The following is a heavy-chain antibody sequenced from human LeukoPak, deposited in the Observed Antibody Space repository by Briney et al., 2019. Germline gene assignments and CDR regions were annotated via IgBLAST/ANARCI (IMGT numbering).Heavy chain of an antibody. Sequence: GGSLRLSCAASGFTFGSYWMSWVRQAPGKGLEWVANIKQDGSEKYYMVSLKGRFTISRDNAKNSLYLQMNSLRAEDTAVYYCATHGAGFGELFSYYYYGMDVWGQGTTVTVSS. V-gene: IGHV3-7*01. CDR3: ATHGAGFGELFSYYYYGMDV. J-gene: IGHJ6*02. CDR2: IKQDGSEK. D-gene: IGHD3-10*01. CDR1: GFTFGSYW.